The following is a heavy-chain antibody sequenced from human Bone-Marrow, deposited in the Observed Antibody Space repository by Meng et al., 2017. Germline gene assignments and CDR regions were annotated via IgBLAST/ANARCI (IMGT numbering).Heavy chain of an antibody. D-gene: IGHD2-2*01. Sequence: GESLKISCAASGFTFSNAWMRWVRQAPGKGLEWVGRIKSKADGGTTEYAAHVKGRFTISRDDSKNTLYLQMNSLKTEDTAVYYCTTDATYCRSTSCFLPDVWGQGTT. V-gene: IGHV3-15*01. CDR2: IKSKADGGTT. CDR1: GFTFSNAW. J-gene: IGHJ6*02. CDR3: TTDATYCRSTSCFLPDV.